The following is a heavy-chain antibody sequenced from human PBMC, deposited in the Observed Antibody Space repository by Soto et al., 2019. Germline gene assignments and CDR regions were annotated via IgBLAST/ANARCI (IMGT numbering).Heavy chain of an antibody. D-gene: IGHD2-15*01. CDR3: ARDCSAGSCSLVTMDV. Sequence: SVKVSCKASGGTFSSYAISWVRQAPGQGLEWMGGIIPIFGTANYAQKFQGRVTITADESTSTAYMELSSLRSEDTAVYYCARDCSAGSCSLVTMDVWGQGTTVTVSS. CDR1: GGTFSSYA. CDR2: IIPIFGTA. J-gene: IGHJ6*02. V-gene: IGHV1-69*13.